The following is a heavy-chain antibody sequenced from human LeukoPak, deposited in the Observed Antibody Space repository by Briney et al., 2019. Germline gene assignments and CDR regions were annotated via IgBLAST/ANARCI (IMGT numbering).Heavy chain of an antibody. CDR3: ARGSLHYYDSSRGAFDI. Sequence: GGSLRLSCAASGFTFDDYAMHWVRQAPGKGLEWVSGISWNSGSIGYADSVKGRFTISRDNSKNTLYLQMNSLRAEDTAVYYCARGSLHYYDSSRGAFDIWGQGTMVTVSS. CDR2: ISWNSGSI. J-gene: IGHJ3*02. D-gene: IGHD3-22*01. V-gene: IGHV3-9*01. CDR1: GFTFDDYA.